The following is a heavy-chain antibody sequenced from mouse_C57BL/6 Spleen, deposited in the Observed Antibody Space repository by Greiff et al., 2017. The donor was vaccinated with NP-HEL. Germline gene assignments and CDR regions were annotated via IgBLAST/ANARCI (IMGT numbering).Heavy chain of an antibody. CDR2: LDPEDGET. V-gene: IGHV14-2*01. CDR1: GFTLQDYY. D-gene: IGHD2-4*01. CDR3: ARGDYDYDGFAY. J-gene: IGHJ3*01. Sequence: VQLQQSGAELVKPGASVKLSCTASGFTLQDYYMHWVKQRSEQGLEWIGRLDPEDGETKYAPKFQSEATITADTPANTAYLLLSSPTSADTAVYYSARGDYDYDGFAYWGQGTLVTVSA.